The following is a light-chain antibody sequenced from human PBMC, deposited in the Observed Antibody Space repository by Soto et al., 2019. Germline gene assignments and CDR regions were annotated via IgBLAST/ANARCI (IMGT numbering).Light chain of an antibody. CDR2: GAS. CDR1: QSVTNSY. Sequence: EIVLTQSPDTLSLSPGESVTLSCRASQSVTNSYLAWYQQKPGRAPRLLIYGASNRATGIPDRFSGSGSGTDFTLTISRLEPEDFAVFYCQQYDDSITFGQGTRLEIE. CDR3: QQYDDSIT. V-gene: IGKV3-20*01. J-gene: IGKJ5*01.